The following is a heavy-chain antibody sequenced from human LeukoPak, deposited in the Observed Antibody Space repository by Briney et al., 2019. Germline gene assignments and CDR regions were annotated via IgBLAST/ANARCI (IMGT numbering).Heavy chain of an antibody. V-gene: IGHV1-24*01. CDR1: GYTLTELS. Sequence: ASVKVSCKVSGYTLTELSMHWVRQAPGKGLEWMGGFDPEDGETIYAQKFRGRVTMTEDTSTDTAYMELSSLRSEDTAVYYCATRSLVGILDAFDIWGQGTMVTVSS. D-gene: IGHD2-21*01. J-gene: IGHJ3*02. CDR3: ATRSLVGILDAFDI. CDR2: FDPEDGET.